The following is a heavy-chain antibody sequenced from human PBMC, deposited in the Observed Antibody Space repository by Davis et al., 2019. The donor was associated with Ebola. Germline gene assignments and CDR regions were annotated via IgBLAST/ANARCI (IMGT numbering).Heavy chain of an antibody. V-gene: IGHV3-74*01. CDR3: ARSSYYPDY. CDR2: INPDGSFT. D-gene: IGHD3-22*01. J-gene: IGHJ4*02. Sequence: PGGSLRLSCAASGFTFSSYWMHWVRQVPGKGLVWVSRINPDGSFTSYADSVRGRFTISRDNAKNTLYLQMNSLRAEDTAVYFCARSSYYPDYWGQGTLVTVSS. CDR1: GFTFSSYW.